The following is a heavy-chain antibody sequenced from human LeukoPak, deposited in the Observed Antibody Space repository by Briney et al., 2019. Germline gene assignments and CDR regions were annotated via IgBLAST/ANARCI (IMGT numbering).Heavy chain of an antibody. CDR3: ARLSNPYGGFHLDF. CDR1: GDSIRNYY. D-gene: IGHD3-10*01. Sequence: PSETLSLTCTASGDSIRNYYLSWIRQPPGKGLEWIGYIHYSGRTNYSPSLKRRVNMSVDTSKNQFSLRLSSVTAADTAFCYCARLSNPYGGFHLDFWGQGTLVTVSS. J-gene: IGHJ4*02. CDR2: IHYSGRT. V-gene: IGHV4-59*08.